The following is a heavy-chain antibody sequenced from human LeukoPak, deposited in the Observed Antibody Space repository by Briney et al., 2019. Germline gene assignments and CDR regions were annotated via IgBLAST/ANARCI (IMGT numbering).Heavy chain of an antibody. CDR3: AREEFGGTGKVDY. J-gene: IGHJ4*02. Sequence: SETLSLTCTVSGGSISSYYWSWIRQPPGKGLEWIGYIYYSGSTNYNPSLKSRVTISVDTSKNQFSLKLSSVTAADTAVYYCAREEFGGTGKVDYWGQGTLVTVSS. V-gene: IGHV4-59*01. CDR1: GGSISSYY. D-gene: IGHD1-1*01. CDR2: IYYSGST.